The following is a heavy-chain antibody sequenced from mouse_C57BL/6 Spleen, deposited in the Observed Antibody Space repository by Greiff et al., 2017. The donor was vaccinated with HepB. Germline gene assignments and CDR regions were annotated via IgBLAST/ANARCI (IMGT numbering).Heavy chain of an antibody. Sequence: VKLMESGAELARPGASVKLSCKASGYTFTSYGISWVKQRTGQGLEWIGEIYPRSGNTYYNEKFKGKATLTADKSSSTAYMELRSLTSEDSAVYFCARCDYGSSSYAMDYWGQGTSVTVSS. CDR3: ARCDYGSSSYAMDY. CDR2: IYPRSGNT. D-gene: IGHD1-1*01. CDR1: GYTFTSYG. V-gene: IGHV1-81*01. J-gene: IGHJ4*01.